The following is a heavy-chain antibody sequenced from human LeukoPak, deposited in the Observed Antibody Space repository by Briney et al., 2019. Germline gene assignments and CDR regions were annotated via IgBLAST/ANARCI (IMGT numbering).Heavy chain of an antibody. CDR3: ARVTGGRYCSTTSCYMRGWLDP. CDR2: IIPVFGTS. D-gene: IGHD2-2*02. V-gene: IGHV1-69*13. Sequence: SVKVSCKASGGTFSSYAISWVRQAPGQGLEWMGGIIPVFGTSNYAQKFQGRVTITADESTRTAYMELSSLRSEDTAVYYCARVTGGRYCSTTSCYMRGWLDPWGQGTLVTVSS. CDR1: GGTFSSYA. J-gene: IGHJ5*02.